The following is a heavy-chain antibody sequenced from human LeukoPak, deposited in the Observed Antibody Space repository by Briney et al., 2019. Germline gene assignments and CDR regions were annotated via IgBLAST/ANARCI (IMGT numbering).Heavy chain of an antibody. V-gene: IGHV1-69*04. D-gene: IGHD3-10*01. CDR3: ARRSTGYGSGIDARYYGMDV. Sequence: GASVKVSCMASGYTFTSYGISWVRQAPGQGLEWMGRIIPILGIANYAQKFQGRVTITADKSTSTAYMELSSLRSEDTAVYYCARRSTGYGSGIDARYYGMDVWGQGTTVTVSS. CDR1: GYTFTSYG. J-gene: IGHJ6*02. CDR2: IIPILGIA.